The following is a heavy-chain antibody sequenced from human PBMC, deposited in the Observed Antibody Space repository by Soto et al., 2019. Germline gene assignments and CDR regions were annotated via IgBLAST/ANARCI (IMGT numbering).Heavy chain of an antibody. CDR2: ISAAGDP. Sequence: EVQLVESGGGLVQPGGSLRLSCEASGFTFRNYDMHWVRQGTGKGLEWVSGISAAGDPDYADSVEGRFTISRENAQNSFFLKMNRLRDGDTAVYYCARTDRDFYGLDVWGQGTTVIVSS. CDR3: ARTDRDFYGLDV. J-gene: IGHJ6*02. V-gene: IGHV3-13*05. CDR1: GFTFRNYD.